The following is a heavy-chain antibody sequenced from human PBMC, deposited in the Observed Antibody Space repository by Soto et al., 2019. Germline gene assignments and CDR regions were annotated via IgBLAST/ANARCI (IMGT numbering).Heavy chain of an antibody. V-gene: IGHV3-30*18. D-gene: IGHD6-13*01. Sequence: GGSLRLSCAASGFTFSSYGMHWVRQAPGKGLEWVAVISYDGSNKYYADSVKGRFTISRDNSKNTLYLQMNSLRAEDTAVYYWAKDRIAAAGMGDCFDPWGQGTLVTVSS. J-gene: IGHJ5*02. CDR3: AKDRIAAAGMGDCFDP. CDR1: GFTFSSYG. CDR2: ISYDGSNK.